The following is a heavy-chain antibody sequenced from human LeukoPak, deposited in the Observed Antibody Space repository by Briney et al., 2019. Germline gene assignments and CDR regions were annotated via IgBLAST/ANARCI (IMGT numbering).Heavy chain of an antibody. CDR2: IVPIFGTA. V-gene: IGHV1-69*06. Sequence: SVKASCKASGGTFSSYAISWVRQAPGQGLEWMGGIVPIFGTANYAQKFQGRVTITADKSTSTAYMELSSLRSEDTAVYYCARVDSSSWYVAFDYWGQGTLVTVSS. D-gene: IGHD6-13*01. CDR1: GGTFSSYA. CDR3: ARVDSSSWYVAFDY. J-gene: IGHJ4*02.